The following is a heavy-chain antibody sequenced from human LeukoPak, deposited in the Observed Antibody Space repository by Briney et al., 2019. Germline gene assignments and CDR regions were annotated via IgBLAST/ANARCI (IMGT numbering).Heavy chain of an antibody. Sequence: SETLSLTCTVSGGSISSSSYYWGWIRQPPGKGLEWIGSIYYSGSTNYNPSLKSRVTMSVDTSKNQFSLKLSSVTAADTAVYYCARDYEVTMVRAPTFDIWGQGTMVTVSS. CDR3: ARDYEVTMVRAPTFDI. V-gene: IGHV4-39*07. J-gene: IGHJ3*02. D-gene: IGHD3-10*01. CDR2: IYYSGST. CDR1: GGSISSSSYY.